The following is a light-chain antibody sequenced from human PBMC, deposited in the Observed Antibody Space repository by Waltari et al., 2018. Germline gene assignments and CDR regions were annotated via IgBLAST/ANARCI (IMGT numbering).Light chain of an antibody. V-gene: IGLV1-44*01. CDR3: AAWGDSLNGRWV. CDR1: ASNIGNNV. J-gene: IGLJ3*02. Sequence: QSVLTQPPSASGTPGQGVTISCSGGASNIGNNVVNWYQQVPGKAPKLLIYRSDRRPAGVPDRFSGSQSGTSASLAISGLQSEDEADYYCAAWGDSLNGRWVFGGGTKVTVL. CDR2: RSD.